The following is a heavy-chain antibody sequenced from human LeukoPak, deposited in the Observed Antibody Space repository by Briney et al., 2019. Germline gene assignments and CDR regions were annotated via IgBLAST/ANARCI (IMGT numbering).Heavy chain of an antibody. CDR2: IWFDGSNK. V-gene: IGHV3-33*01. J-gene: IGHJ4*02. CDR1: GFTFRSYG. CDR3: AREFLYYYDSSGYFAVDY. Sequence: GGSLRLSCAASGFTFRSYGMHWVRQAPGKGLEWVAVIWFDGSNKYYTDSVKGRFTISRDNSKNTLYLQMNSLRAEDTAVYYCAREFLYYYDSSGYFAVDYWGQGTLVTVSS. D-gene: IGHD3-22*01.